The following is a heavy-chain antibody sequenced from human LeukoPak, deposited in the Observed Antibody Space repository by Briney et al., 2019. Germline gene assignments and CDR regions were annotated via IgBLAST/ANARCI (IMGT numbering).Heavy chain of an antibody. CDR3: AREPQY. J-gene: IGHJ4*02. V-gene: IGHV3-30-3*01. CDR2: ISYDGSNK. CDR1: GFTFSNYA. Sequence: GRSLRLSCAASGFTFSNYAMHWVRQAPGKGLEWVAVISYDGSNKYYADSVKGRFTISRDNSKNTLYLQMNSLRPDDTAVYYCAREPQYWGQGTLITVSS.